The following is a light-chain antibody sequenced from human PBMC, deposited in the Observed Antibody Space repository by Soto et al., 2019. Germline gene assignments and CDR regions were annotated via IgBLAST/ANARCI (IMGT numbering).Light chain of an antibody. Sequence: QSVLTQPASVSGSPGQSITISCTGTSSDVGGYDYVSWYQQHPDKAPKLVIYEVRNRPSGISDRFYGSKSGNTASLPISGLQAEDEAEYYCSSYTSSSTRIFGTGTKLTVL. CDR1: SSDVGGYDY. CDR2: EVR. V-gene: IGLV2-14*01. CDR3: SSYTSSSTRI. J-gene: IGLJ1*01.